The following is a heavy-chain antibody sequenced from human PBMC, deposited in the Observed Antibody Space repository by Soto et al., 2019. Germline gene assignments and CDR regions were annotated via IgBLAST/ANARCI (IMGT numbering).Heavy chain of an antibody. CDR1: GGTFSSYA. CDR3: ASNNTRPYTSSGVVITNYYYYCMDV. Sequence: SVKVSCKASGGTFSSYAISWVRQAPGQGLEWMGGIIAIFGKANYAQKFQGRVTITADESTSTAYMELSSLRSEDTAVYYCASNNTRPYTSSGVVITNYYYYCMDVWGQGTTVTVSS. CDR2: IIAIFGKA. V-gene: IGHV1-69*13. D-gene: IGHD3-3*01. J-gene: IGHJ6*02.